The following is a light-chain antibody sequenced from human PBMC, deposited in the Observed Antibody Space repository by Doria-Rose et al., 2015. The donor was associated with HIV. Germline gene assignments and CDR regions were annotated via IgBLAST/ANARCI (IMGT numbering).Light chain of an antibody. CDR1: QSLLYTSKNY. J-gene: IGKJ3*01. Sequence: DIRMTQSPESLGMSLGERATLNCKSNQSLLYTSKNYLAWYQQKPGQPPKLLIYWASTRQSGVPARFSGSWSVTDFTLTISILEADDVAVYYCQQYYDTPSFGPGTTVDIK. CDR2: WAS. V-gene: IGKV4-1*01. CDR3: QQYYDTPS.